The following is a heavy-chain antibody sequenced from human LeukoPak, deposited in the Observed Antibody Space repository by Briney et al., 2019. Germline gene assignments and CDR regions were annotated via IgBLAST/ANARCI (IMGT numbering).Heavy chain of an antibody. CDR2: ITGDGSST. D-gene: IGHD1-26*01. CDR3: ASDRGGWSF. V-gene: IGHV3-74*01. Sequence: GGSLRLSCAAPGFTFSNYWMHWVRQAPGKGLVWVSRITGDGSSTSYADSVKGRSTISRDNAKNTLYLQMNSLRAEDTAVYYCASDRGGWSFWGQGTMVTVSS. J-gene: IGHJ3*01. CDR1: GFTFSNYW.